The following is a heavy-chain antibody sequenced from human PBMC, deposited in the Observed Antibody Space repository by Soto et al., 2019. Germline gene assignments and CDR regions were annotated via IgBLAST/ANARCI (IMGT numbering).Heavy chain of an antibody. D-gene: IGHD5-12*01. V-gene: IGHV1-69*01. CDR3: ALSGYDYPYYYYYGMDV. J-gene: IGHJ6*02. CDR2: IIPIFGTA. Sequence: QVQLVQSGAEVKKPGSSVKVSCKASGGTFSSYAISWVRQAPGQGLEWMGGIIPIFGTANYAQKFQGRVTITADESTSTAYIELSSLRSEDTAVYYCALSGYDYPYYYYYGMDVWGQGTTVTVSS. CDR1: GGTFSSYA.